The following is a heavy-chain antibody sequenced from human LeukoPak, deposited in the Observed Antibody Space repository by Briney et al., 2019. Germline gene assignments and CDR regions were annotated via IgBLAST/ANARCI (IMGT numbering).Heavy chain of an antibody. CDR1: GFTFSSYW. J-gene: IGHJ6*03. Sequence: GGSLRLSCAASGFTFSSYWMHWVRQAPGKGLVWVSRINSDGSSTSYADSVKGRFTISRDNAKNTLYLQMNSLRAEDTAVYYCARGAWATLYYYYMDVWGKGTTVIISS. V-gene: IGHV3-74*01. CDR2: INSDGSST. CDR3: ARGAWATLYYYYMDV. D-gene: IGHD5-24*01.